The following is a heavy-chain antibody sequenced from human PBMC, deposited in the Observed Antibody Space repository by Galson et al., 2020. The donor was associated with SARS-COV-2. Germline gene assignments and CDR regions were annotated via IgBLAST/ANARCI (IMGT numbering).Heavy chain of an antibody. CDR2: INKDGGDR. CDR1: GFTFKNFW. Sequence: QLGESLKISCVASGFTFKNFWMSWVRQAPGKGLEWVANINKDGGDRNYLDSVKGRFTISRDNAKNSLYLHLTSLRPEDTAVYYCAKDLGLVTTCYFDSWGQGALVTVSS. CDR3: AKDLGLVTTCYFDS. D-gene: IGHD2-21*02. V-gene: IGHV3-7*04. J-gene: IGHJ4*02.